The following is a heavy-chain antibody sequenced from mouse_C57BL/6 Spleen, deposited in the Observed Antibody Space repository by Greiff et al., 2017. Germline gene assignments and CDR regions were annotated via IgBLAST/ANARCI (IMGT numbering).Heavy chain of an antibody. V-gene: IGHV1-82*01. CDR1: GYAFSSSW. J-gene: IGHJ3*01. Sequence: VQVVESGPELVKPGASVKISCKASGYAFSSSWMNWVKQRPGKGLEWIGRIYPGDGDTNYNGKFKGKATLTADKSSSTAYMQLSSLTSEDSAVYFCARAPLFAYWGQGTLVTVSA. CDR3: ARAPLFAY. CDR2: IYPGDGDT.